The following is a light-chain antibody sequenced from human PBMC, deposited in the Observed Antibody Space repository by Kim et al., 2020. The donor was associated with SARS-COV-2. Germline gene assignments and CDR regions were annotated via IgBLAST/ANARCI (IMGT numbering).Light chain of an antibody. CDR3: QQYHSDPYT. CDR2: DAS. Sequence: ASVGDRMTSTCRASQRIGYWLAWYQQRPGKAPKLLIHDASSLESGVPSRFSGGGSGEEFTLTISSLQPDDFATYFCQQYHSDPYTFGPGTKVDIK. V-gene: IGKV1-5*01. J-gene: IGKJ2*01. CDR1: QRIGYW.